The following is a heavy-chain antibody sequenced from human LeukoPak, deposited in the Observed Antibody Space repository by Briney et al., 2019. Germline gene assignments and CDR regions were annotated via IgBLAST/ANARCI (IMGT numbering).Heavy chain of an antibody. Sequence: ASVKVSCKASGYTFTGYYMHWVRQAPGHGLEWMGRINPNSGGTNYAQKFQGRVTMTRDTSISTAYMELSRLRSDDTAVYYCARDPLGYCSGGSCYEFDYWGQGTLVTVSS. CDR1: GYTFTGYY. V-gene: IGHV1-2*06. CDR2: INPNSGGT. CDR3: ARDPLGYCSGGSCYEFDY. J-gene: IGHJ4*02. D-gene: IGHD2-15*01.